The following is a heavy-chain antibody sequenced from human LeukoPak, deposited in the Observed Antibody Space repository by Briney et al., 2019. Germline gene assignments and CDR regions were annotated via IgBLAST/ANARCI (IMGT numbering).Heavy chain of an antibody. CDR1: GGTFSSYA. CDR3: ARSRDNYYAYFDY. CDR2: IIPIFGTA. D-gene: IGHD3-10*01. J-gene: IGHJ4*02. V-gene: IGHV1-69*05. Sequence: ASVKVSCKASGGTFSSYAISWVRQAPGQGLEWMGGIIPIFGTANYAQKFQGRVTMTRDTSITTAYMELSRLRSDDTAVYYCARSRDNYYAYFDYWGQGTLVTVSS.